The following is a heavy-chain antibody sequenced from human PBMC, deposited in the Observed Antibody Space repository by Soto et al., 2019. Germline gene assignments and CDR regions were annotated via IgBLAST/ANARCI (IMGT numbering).Heavy chain of an antibody. CDR1: GFTFSSYG. J-gene: IGHJ6*02. Sequence: QVQLVESGGGVVQPGRSLRLSCVASGFTFSSYGMHWVRQAPGKGLEWVAVIPYDGSNKYYADSVKGRFTISRDNFKNTLYLEMNSLGAEDTAVYYCAKDGHYYYYGMDVWGQGTTVTVSS. V-gene: IGHV3-30*18. CDR3: AKDGHYYYYGMDV. CDR2: IPYDGSNK.